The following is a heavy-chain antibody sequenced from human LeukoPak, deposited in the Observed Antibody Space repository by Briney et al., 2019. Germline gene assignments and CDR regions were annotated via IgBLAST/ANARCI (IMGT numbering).Heavy chain of an antibody. J-gene: IGHJ4*02. Sequence: PSETLSLTCTVSGGSISSSSYYWGWIRQPPGKGLEWIGSIYYSGSTYYNPSHKSRVTISVDTSKNQFSLKLSSVTAADTAVYYCATTNWGLLRIDYWGQGTLVTVSS. CDR3: ATTNWGLLRIDY. V-gene: IGHV4-39*01. CDR2: IYYSGST. D-gene: IGHD7-27*01. CDR1: GGSISSSSYY.